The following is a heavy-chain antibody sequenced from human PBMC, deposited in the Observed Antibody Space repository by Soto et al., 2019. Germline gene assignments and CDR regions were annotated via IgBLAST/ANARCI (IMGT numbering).Heavy chain of an antibody. J-gene: IGHJ4*02. CDR1: GGSFSGYY. CDR3: ARIEAAAGHIYYFDY. D-gene: IGHD6-13*01. CDR2: INHSGST. V-gene: IGHV4-34*01. Sequence: SETLSLTCAVYGGSFSGYYWSWIRQPPGKGLEWIGEINHSGSTNYNPSLKSRVTISVDTSKNQFSLKLSSVTAADTAVYYCARIEAAAGHIYYFDYWGQGTLVTVSS.